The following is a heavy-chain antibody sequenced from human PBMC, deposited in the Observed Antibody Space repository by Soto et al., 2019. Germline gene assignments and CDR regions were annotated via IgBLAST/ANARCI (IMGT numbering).Heavy chain of an antibody. V-gene: IGHV1-69*01. CDR3: ATGGVYYYDRSGHAAWF. Sequence: QVQLVQSGAEVKKPGSSVKVSCKASGGIFNNYAISWVRQAPGQGLEWMRVIIPVFGTADYAQKFQGRVTITADESTSTAHMELSSLRSEDTAVYYCATGGVYYYDRSGHAAWFWGQGTLVTVSS. CDR2: IIPVFGTA. J-gene: IGHJ4*01. D-gene: IGHD3-22*01. CDR1: GGIFNNYA.